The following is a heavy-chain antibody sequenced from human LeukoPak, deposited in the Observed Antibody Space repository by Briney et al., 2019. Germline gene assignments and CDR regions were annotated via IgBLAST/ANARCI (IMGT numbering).Heavy chain of an antibody. V-gene: IGHV3-74*01. D-gene: IGHD4-11*01. CDR2: INSDGSST. CDR3: AKHSNYGGTNWFDP. J-gene: IGHJ5*02. CDR1: GFTFSSYW. Sequence: GGSLRLSCAASGFTFSSYWMHWVRQAPGKGLVWVSRINSDGSSTSYADSVKGRFTISRDNSKNTLYLQMNSLRAEDTAVYYCAKHSNYGGTNWFDPWGQGTLVTVSS.